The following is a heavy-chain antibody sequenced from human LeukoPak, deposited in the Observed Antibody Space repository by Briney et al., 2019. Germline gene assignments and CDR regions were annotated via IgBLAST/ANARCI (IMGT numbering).Heavy chain of an antibody. CDR2: IRSKAYGGTT. CDR3: TRASPPYSGYGNGGFDY. CDR1: GFTFGDYA. J-gene: IGHJ4*02. D-gene: IGHD5-12*01. Sequence: GGSLRLSCTASGFTFGDYAMSWVRQAPGKGLEWVGFIRSKAYGGTTEYAASVKGRFTISRDDSKSIAYLQMNSLKTEDTAVYYCTRASPPYSGYGNGGFDYWGQGTLVTVSS. V-gene: IGHV3-49*04.